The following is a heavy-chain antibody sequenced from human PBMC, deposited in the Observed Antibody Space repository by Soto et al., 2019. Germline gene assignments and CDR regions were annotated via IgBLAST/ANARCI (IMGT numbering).Heavy chain of an antibody. Sequence: GGSLRLSCAASGFTFSSYWMSWVRQAPGKGLEWVANIKQDGSEKYYVDSVKGRFTISRDNAKNSLYLQMNSLRVEDTAVYYCARGPNYYGSGSYYNAYAFDIWGQGTMVTVSS. CDR3: ARGPNYYGSGSYYNAYAFDI. J-gene: IGHJ3*02. CDR1: GFTFSSYW. D-gene: IGHD3-10*01. V-gene: IGHV3-7*01. CDR2: IKQDGSEK.